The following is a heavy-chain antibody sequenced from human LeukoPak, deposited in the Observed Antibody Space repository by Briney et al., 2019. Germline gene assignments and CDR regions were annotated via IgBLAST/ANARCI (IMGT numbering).Heavy chain of an antibody. V-gene: IGHV3-21*05. J-gene: IGHJ4*02. D-gene: IGHD2-2*01. CDR1: GFTFSTYS. CDR3: ARDRYCSSSSCYAGFDY. Sequence: GGSLRLSCATSGFTFSTYSMNWVRQAPGKGLEWVSYISSSNSLYYADSVKGRFTISRDNAKNSLFLQMNGLRAEDTAVYYCARDRYCSSSSCYAGFDYWGQGTLVTVSS. CDR2: ISSSNSL.